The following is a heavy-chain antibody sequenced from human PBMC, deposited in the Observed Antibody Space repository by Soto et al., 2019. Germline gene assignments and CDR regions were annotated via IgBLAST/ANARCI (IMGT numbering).Heavy chain of an antibody. J-gene: IGHJ6*02. CDR3: ARAYYYDSSGYYNNYYYYGMDV. D-gene: IGHD3-22*01. CDR2: ISAYNGNT. V-gene: IGHV1-18*01. Sequence: ALVKVSCKASGYTFTSYGIGWVRQAPGQGLEWMGWISAYNGNTNYAQKLQGRVTMTTDTSTSTAYMELRSLRSDDTAVYYCARAYYYDSSGYYNNYYYYGMDVWGQGTTVTSP. CDR1: GYTFTSYG.